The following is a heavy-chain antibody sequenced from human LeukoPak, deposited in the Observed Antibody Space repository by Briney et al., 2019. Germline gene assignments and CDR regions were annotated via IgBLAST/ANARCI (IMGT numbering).Heavy chain of an antibody. CDR3: ARESGSSSPPFDY. J-gene: IGHJ4*02. Sequence: PGGSLRLSCAVSGFSVSSNYMSWVRQAPGKGLEWVSVIYPGGSTYYANSVKGRFTISRDNSKNTLYLLMNSLRAEDTAVYYCARESGSSSPPFDYWGQGTLVTVSS. CDR2: IYPGGST. V-gene: IGHV3-66*01. D-gene: IGHD2-2*01. CDR1: GFSVSSNY.